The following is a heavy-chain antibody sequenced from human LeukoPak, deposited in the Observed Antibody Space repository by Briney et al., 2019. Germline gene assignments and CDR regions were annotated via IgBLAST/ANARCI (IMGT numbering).Heavy chain of an antibody. D-gene: IGHD3-10*01. J-gene: IGHJ3*02. CDR2: IYTGDQT. Sequence: GGSLRLSCAASGFAVSGHYMSWVRRPPGKGLGWVSVIYTGDQTYYADSVKGRFTISKDNSKNTVYLQMNSLGAEDTAVYYCARRGWYYYGSGSPDAFDIWGQATMVTVSS. V-gene: IGHV3-53*01. CDR1: GFAVSGHY. CDR3: ARRGWYYYGSGSPDAFDI.